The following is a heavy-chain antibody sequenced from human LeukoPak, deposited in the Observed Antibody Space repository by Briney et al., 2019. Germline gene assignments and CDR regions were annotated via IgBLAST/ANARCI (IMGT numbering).Heavy chain of an antibody. CDR1: GFTFSSYA. D-gene: IGHD3-10*01. CDR2: ISGSGGST. CDR3: ARANWDGSDYYGMDV. J-gene: IGHJ6*02. V-gene: IGHV3-23*01. Sequence: PGGSLRLSCAASGFTFSSYAMSWVRRAPGKGLEWVSAISGSGGSTYYADSVKGRFTISRDNSKNTLYLQMNSLRAEDTAVYYCARANWDGSDYYGMDVWGQGTTVTVSS.